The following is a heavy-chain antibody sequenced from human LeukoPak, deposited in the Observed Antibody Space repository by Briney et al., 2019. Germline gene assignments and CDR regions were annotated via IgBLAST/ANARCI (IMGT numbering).Heavy chain of an antibody. CDR3: ARDPAGLQYYYYYMDV. D-gene: IGHD4-11*01. CDR2: IYTSGST. CDR1: GGSISSGSYY. Sequence: SEALSLTCTVSGGSISSGSYYWSWIRQPAGKGLEWIGRIYTSGSTNYNPSLKSRVTISVDTSKNQFSLKLSSVTAADTAVYYCARDPAGLQYYYYYMDVWGKGTTVTVSS. J-gene: IGHJ6*03. V-gene: IGHV4-61*02.